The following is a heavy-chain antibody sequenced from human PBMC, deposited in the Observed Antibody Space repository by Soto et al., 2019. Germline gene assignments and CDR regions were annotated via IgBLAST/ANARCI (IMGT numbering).Heavy chain of an antibody. J-gene: IGHJ4*02. CDR2: IWYDGSNK. V-gene: IGHV3-33*01. CDR1: GFTFSSYG. D-gene: IGHD1-26*01. CDR3: ARGSPAYPSFDY. Sequence: GGSLRLSCAASGFTFSSYGMHWVRQAPGKGLEWVAVIWYDGSNKYYADSVKGRFTISRDNSKNTLYLQMNSLRAEDTAVYYCARGSPAYPSFDYWGQGTLVTVSS.